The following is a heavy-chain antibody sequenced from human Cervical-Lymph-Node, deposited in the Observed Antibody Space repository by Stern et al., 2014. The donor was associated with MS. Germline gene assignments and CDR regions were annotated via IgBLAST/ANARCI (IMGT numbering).Heavy chain of an antibody. CDR1: GGSFSGYY. D-gene: IGHD3-16*01. V-gene: IGHV4-34*01. CDR3: ARGMTDNYVWGSYDY. CDR2: INHSGST. J-gene: IGHJ4*02. Sequence: QVQLQQWGAGLLKPSETLSLTCAVYGGSFSGYYWSWIRQPPGKGLEWIGEINHSGSTNYNPSLKRRVTISVDTSKNQFSLKLSSVTAADTAVYYCARGMTDNYVWGSYDYWGQGTLVTVSS.